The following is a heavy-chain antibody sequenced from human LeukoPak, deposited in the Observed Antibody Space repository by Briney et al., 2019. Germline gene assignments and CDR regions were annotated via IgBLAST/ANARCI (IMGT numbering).Heavy chain of an antibody. CDR1: GFTVSSNY. V-gene: IGHV3-66*04. CDR3: ARLLGGDTADDV. J-gene: IGHJ6*03. CDR2: IYSGGST. D-gene: IGHD5-18*01. Sequence: GGSLRLSCAASGFTVSSNYMGWVRQAPGKGLEWVSVIYSGGSTYYADSVKGRFTISRDNSKNTLFLQMNSLGAEDTAMYYCARLLGGDTADDVWGKGTTVTVSS.